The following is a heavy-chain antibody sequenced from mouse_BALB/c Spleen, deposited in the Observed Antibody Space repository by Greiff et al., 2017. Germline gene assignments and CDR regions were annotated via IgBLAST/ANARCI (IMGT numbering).Heavy chain of an antibody. Sequence: VQLQQSGPELVKPGASVRISCKASGYTFTSYYIHWVKQRPGQGLEWIGWIYPGNVNTKYNEKFKGKATLTADKSSSTAYMQLSSLTSEDSAVYFCARWDDGYPSWFAYWGQGTLVTVSA. CDR2: IYPGNVNT. J-gene: IGHJ3*01. CDR1: GYTFTSYY. V-gene: IGHV1S56*01. D-gene: IGHD2-3*01. CDR3: ARWDDGYPSWFAY.